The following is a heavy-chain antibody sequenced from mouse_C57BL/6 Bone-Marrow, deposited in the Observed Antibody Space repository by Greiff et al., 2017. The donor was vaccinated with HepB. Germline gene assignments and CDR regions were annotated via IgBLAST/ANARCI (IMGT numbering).Heavy chain of an antibody. Sequence: VQGVESGAELARPGASVKLSCKASGYTFTSYGISWVKQRTGQGLEWIGENYPRSGNTYYNEKFKGKATLTADKSSSTAYMELRSLTSEDSAVYFCARWWLLHSYFDVWGTGTTVTVSS. J-gene: IGHJ1*03. CDR1: GYTFTSYG. V-gene: IGHV1-81*01. CDR3: ARWWLLHSYFDV. D-gene: IGHD2-3*01. CDR2: NYPRSGNT.